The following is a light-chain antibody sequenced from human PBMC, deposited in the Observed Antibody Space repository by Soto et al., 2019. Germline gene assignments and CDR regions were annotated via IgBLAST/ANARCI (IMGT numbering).Light chain of an antibody. CDR1: QNIDRY. CDR3: QQTYSTPWT. J-gene: IGKJ1*01. CDR2: ATS. Sequence: DIQMTQSPSSLSAFVGGRVTITCRASQNIDRYLNWYQQRPGKAPKLLIYATSNLRGGVTSRFSGGGSGPDFSLTISNLQPEDFATYFCQQTYSTPWTFGQGTKVEI. V-gene: IGKV1-39*01.